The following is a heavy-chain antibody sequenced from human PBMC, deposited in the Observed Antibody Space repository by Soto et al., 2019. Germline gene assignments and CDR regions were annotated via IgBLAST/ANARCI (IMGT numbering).Heavy chain of an antibody. V-gene: IGHV1-24*01. CDR3: ARVVAATKDFDY. CDR2: FDPEDGET. D-gene: IGHD2-15*01. CDR1: GYTLTELS. Sequence: ASVKVSCKVSGYTLTELSMHWVRQAPGKGLEWMGGFDPEDGETIYAQKFQGRVTMTTDTSTSTAYMELRSLRSDDTAVYYCARVVAATKDFDYWGQGTLVTVSS. J-gene: IGHJ4*02.